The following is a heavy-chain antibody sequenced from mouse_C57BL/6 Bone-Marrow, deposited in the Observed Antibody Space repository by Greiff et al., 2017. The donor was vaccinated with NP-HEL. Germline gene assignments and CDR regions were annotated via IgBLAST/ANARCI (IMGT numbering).Heavy chain of an antibody. V-gene: IGHV1-55*01. CDR3: ARMTTVVAEGYYFDY. J-gene: IGHJ2*01. Sequence: VQLQQPGAELVKPGASVKMSCKASGYTFPSYWITWVKQRPGQGLEWIGDICPGSGSTNYNETFKSQATLTVDTSSSTAYMQLSSLTSEDSAVYNCARMTTVVAEGYYFDYWGQGTTLTVSS. CDR2: ICPGSGST. D-gene: IGHD1-1*01. CDR1: GYTFPSYW.